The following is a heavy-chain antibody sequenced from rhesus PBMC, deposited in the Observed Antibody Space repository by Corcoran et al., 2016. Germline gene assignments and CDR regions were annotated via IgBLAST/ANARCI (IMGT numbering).Heavy chain of an antibody. V-gene: IGHV3S5*01. D-gene: IGHD1-1*01. CDR1: GFTFSSYG. J-gene: IGHJ4*01. Sequence: EVQLVETGGGLVQPGGSLKLSCAASGFTFSSYGMSWVRQAPGKGLEWVSAINRGGGSTYDACDVKGLFTISRDNSKNTLSLQMNSLRAEDTAVYYCAKYRFDYWGQGVLVTVSS. CDR3: AKYRFDY. CDR2: INRGGGST.